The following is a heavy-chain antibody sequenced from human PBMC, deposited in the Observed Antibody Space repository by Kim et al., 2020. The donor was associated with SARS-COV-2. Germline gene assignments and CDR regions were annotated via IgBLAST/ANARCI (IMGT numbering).Heavy chain of an antibody. CDR3: TTDPPYGDYVGNAFDY. CDR1: GFTFSNAW. J-gene: IGHJ4*02. V-gene: IGHV3-15*01. Sequence: GGSLRLSCAASGFTFSNAWMSWVRQAPGKGLEWVGRIKSKTDGGTTDYAAPVKGSFTISSDDSKNTLYLQMNSLKSEDTAVYYCTTDPPYGDYVGNAFDYWGQGTLVTVSS. CDR2: IKSKTDGGTT. D-gene: IGHD4-17*01.